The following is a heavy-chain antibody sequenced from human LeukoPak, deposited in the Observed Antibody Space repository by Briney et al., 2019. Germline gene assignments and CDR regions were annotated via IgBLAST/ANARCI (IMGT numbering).Heavy chain of an antibody. V-gene: IGHV3-23*01. CDR1: GFTFSSYA. D-gene: IGHD6-13*01. CDR3: AKFGGGSWYVGLDAFDI. J-gene: IGHJ3*02. CDR2: ISGSGGST. Sequence: SGGSLRLPCAASGFTFSSYAMSWVRQAPGKGLEWVSAISGSGGSTYYADSVKGRFTISRDNSKNTLYLQMNSLRAEDTAVYFCAKFGGGSWYVGLDAFDIWGQGTMVTVSS.